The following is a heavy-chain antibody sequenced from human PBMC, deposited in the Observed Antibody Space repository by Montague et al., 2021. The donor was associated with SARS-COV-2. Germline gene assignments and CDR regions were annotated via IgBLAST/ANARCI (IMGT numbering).Heavy chain of an antibody. V-gene: IGHV4-4*02. J-gene: IGHJ6*02. Sequence: SETLSLTCVVSGGAINSSNWWSWVRQPPGKGLEWIGEIYHWGSTNYNPPLKRRVTISIDESTNQLSLMLSSVTAADTAVYYCARLLGFCSGANCYSSGMDVWGQGTTVTVSS. CDR3: ARLLGFCSGANCYSSGMDV. D-gene: IGHD2-15*01. CDR1: GGAINSSNW. CDR2: IYHWGST.